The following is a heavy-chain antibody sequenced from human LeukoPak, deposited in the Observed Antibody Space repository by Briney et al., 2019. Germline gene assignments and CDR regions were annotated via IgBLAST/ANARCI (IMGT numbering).Heavy chain of an antibody. CDR2: INPNSGGT. Sequence: ASVKVSCKASGYTFIGYYLHWLRQAPGQGPEWMGWINPNSGGTNYSEKFQGRVTMTRDMSISTAYMELSRLRSDDTAVYYCARGSDYDFRAFDIWGQGTMVTVSS. V-gene: IGHV1-2*02. CDR1: GYTFIGYY. J-gene: IGHJ3*02. D-gene: IGHD5-12*01. CDR3: ARGSDYDFRAFDI.